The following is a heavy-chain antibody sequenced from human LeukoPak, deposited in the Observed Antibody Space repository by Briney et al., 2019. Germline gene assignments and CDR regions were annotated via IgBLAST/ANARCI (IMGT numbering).Heavy chain of an antibody. CDR3: AKAPDGGSDFDY. Sequence: GGSLRLSCAAAGFTFSSYGMHRVRQAPGKGLEWVAVISYEVSNKYYADSGKGRFTISRDNSKNTLYLQMNSLRAEDTAVYYCAKAPDGGSDFDYWGQGTLVTVSS. CDR2: ISYEVSNK. D-gene: IGHD5-12*01. V-gene: IGHV3-30*18. CDR1: GFTFSSYG. J-gene: IGHJ4*02.